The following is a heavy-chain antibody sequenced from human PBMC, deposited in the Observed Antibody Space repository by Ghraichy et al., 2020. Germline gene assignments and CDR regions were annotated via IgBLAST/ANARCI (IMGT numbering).Heavy chain of an antibody. CDR3: AREGVMGGVDDAADI. Sequence: GGSLRLSCAASGFIFSSHSMTWVRQAPGKGLEWVANVKQDGSEPYYADSVKGRFIISRDNAKNSMYLQMNSLRAEDTAVYYCAREGVMGGVDDAADIWGQGTTGTVSS. V-gene: IGHV3-7*03. J-gene: IGHJ6*02. D-gene: IGHD2-8*02. CDR1: GFIFSSHS. CDR2: VKQDGSEP.